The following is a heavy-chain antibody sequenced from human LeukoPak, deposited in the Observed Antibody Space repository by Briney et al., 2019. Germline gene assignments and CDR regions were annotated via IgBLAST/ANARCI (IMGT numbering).Heavy chain of an antibody. CDR1: GFTFSSYA. J-gene: IGHJ3*02. CDR2: ISYDGSNK. CDR3: ARDDYGDYVDSSDI. Sequence: GGSLRLPCAASGFTFSSYAMHWVRQAPGKGLEWVAVISYDGSNKYYADSVKGRFTISRDNSKNTLYLQMNSLRAEDTAVYYCARDDYGDYVDSSDICGQGTMVTVSS. D-gene: IGHD4-17*01. V-gene: IGHV3-30-3*01.